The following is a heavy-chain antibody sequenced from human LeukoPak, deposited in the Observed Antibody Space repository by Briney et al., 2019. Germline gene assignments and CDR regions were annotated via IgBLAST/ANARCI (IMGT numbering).Heavy chain of an antibody. Sequence: ASVKVSCKASGYTFTSYAMNWVRQAPGQGLEWMGWINTNTGNPTYAQGFTGRFVFSLDTSVSTAYLQIGSLKAEDTAVYYCAGDAYDSSGYYAGAFDYWGQGTLVTVSS. CDR1: GYTFTSYA. V-gene: IGHV7-4-1*01. CDR2: INTNTGNP. J-gene: IGHJ4*02. CDR3: AGDAYDSSGYYAGAFDY. D-gene: IGHD3-22*01.